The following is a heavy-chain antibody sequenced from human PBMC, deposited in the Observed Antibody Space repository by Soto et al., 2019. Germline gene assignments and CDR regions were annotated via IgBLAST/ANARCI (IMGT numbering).Heavy chain of an antibody. CDR3: ARDRTDSGYYTNWLDP. V-gene: IGHV1-69*06. Sequence: ASVKVSCKASGGTFGSDAITWVRQAPGQGLEWVGRIIPIFGTTNYAQNLQGRVTISADKSTLTSYMELHSLTSDDTALYYCARDRTDSGYYTNWLDPWGQGTQVTVSS. CDR2: IIPIFGTT. D-gene: IGHD3-22*01. J-gene: IGHJ5*02. CDR1: GGTFGSDA.